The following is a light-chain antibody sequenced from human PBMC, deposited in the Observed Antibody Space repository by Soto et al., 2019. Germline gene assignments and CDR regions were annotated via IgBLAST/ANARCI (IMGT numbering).Light chain of an antibody. CDR3: SSYTRSSTLYV. V-gene: IGLV2-14*01. CDR1: SSDIGDYNY. Sequence: SVLTQPASVSGSPGQSITISCTGTSSDIGDYNYVSWYQQHPGKAPKLMIYEVSNRPSGVSNRFSGSKSANTASLTISGLQAEDEADYYCSSYTRSSTLYVFGTGTKVTV. CDR2: EVS. J-gene: IGLJ1*01.